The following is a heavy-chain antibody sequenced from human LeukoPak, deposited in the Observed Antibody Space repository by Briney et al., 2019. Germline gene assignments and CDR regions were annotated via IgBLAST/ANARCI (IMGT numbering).Heavy chain of an antibody. CDR2: IYSGGST. J-gene: IGHJ4*02. D-gene: IGHD3-22*01. V-gene: IGHV3-66*01. Sequence: PGGSLRLSCAASGFTFSSYGMHWVRQAPGKGLEWVSVIYSGGSTYYADSVKGRFTISRDNSKNTLYLQMNSLRAEDTAVYYCAKDPTSDSSGYYYWGLGTLVTVSS. CDR3: AKDPTSDSSGYYY. CDR1: GFTFSSYG.